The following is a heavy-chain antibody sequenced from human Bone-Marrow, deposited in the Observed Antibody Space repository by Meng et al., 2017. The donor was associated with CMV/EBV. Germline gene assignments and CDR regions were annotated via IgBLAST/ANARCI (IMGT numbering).Heavy chain of an antibody. Sequence: GGSLRLSCAASGFTFDDYAMHWVRQAPGKGLEWVSGISWNSGSIGYADSVKGRFTISRDNAKNSLYLQMNSLRAEDTALYYCAKAGITLVEGGMDVWGQGTTVTGSS. CDR3: AKAGITLVEGGMDV. CDR1: GFTFDDYA. CDR2: ISWNSGSI. D-gene: IGHD3-3*01. J-gene: IGHJ6*01. V-gene: IGHV3-9*01.